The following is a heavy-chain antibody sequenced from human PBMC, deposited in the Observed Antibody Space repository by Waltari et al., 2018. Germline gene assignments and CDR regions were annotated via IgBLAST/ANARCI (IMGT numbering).Heavy chain of an antibody. Sequence: PASGFTFSSYAMHWVRQVPGKGLEWVAVISYDGSNKYYADSVKGRFTISRDNSKNTLYLQMNSLRAEDTAVYYCARDITVTGSIWGQGTMVTVSS. D-gene: IGHD4-17*01. J-gene: IGHJ3*02. CDR1: GFTFSSYA. CDR2: ISYDGSNK. CDR3: ARDITVTGSI. V-gene: IGHV3-30-3*01.